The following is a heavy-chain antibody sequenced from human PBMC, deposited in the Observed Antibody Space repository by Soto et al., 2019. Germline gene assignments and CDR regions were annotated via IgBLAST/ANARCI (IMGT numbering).Heavy chain of an antibody. V-gene: IGHV1-69*01. J-gene: IGHJ6*02. CDR1: GGTFSSYA. Sequence: QVQLVQSGAEVKKPGSSVKVSCTASGGTFSSYAISWVRQAPGQGLEWMGGIIPIFGTANYAQKFQGRVTITADESTSTAYMELSSLRSEDTAVYYCARGNWELLGPYYYYGMDVWGQGTTVTVSS. CDR3: ARGNWELLGPYYYYGMDV. D-gene: IGHD1-26*01. CDR2: IIPIFGTA.